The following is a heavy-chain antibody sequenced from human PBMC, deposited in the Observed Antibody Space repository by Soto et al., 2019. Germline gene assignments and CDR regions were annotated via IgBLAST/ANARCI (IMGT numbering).Heavy chain of an antibody. D-gene: IGHD3-10*01. CDR2: INHSGST. CDR3: ARASMVRGVRGAEDFDY. CDR1: GGSFRGYY. Sequence: QVQLQQWGAGLLKPSETLSLTCAVYGGSFRGYYWSWIRQPPGKGLEWIGEINHSGSTNYNPSLKSRVTISVDTSKNQFSLKLSSVTAADTAVYYCARASMVRGVRGAEDFDYWGQGTLVTVSS. V-gene: IGHV4-34*01. J-gene: IGHJ4*02.